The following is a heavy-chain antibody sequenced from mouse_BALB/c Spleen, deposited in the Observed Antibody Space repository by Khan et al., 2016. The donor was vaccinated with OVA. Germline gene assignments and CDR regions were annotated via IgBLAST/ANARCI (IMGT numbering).Heavy chain of an antibody. D-gene: IGHD2-14*01. CDR1: GYTFISYT. V-gene: IGHV1-4*01. J-gene: IGHJ3*01. CDR3: VRDGAYHRNDGWFAY. CDR2: INPSNGYT. Sequence: VQLKQSGAELARPGASVKMSCKASGYTFISYTIHWIKKRPGQGLEWIGYINPSNGYTNYNQKFKDKATLTTDKSSTTAYLQLSSLTSDDSAVYNCVRDGAYHRNDGWFAYWDQGTLVTVSA.